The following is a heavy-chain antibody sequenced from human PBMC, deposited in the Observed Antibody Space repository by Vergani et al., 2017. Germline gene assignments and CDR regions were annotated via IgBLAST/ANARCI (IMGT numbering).Heavy chain of an antibody. CDR1: GFTFSSYG. D-gene: IGHD3-10*01. J-gene: IGHJ4*02. CDR2: IWYDGSNK. V-gene: IGHV3-33*01. CDR3: ARTDYGSGSPLGY. Sequence: QVQLVESGGGVVQPGRSLRLSCAASGFTFSSYGLHWVRQAPGKGLEWVDVIWYDGSNKYYADSVKGRFTISRDNSKNTLYLQMNSLRAEDTAVYYCARTDYGSGSPLGYWGQGTLVTVSS.